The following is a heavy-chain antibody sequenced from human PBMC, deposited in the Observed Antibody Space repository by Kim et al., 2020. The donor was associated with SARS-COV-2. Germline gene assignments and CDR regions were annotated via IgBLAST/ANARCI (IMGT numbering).Heavy chain of an antibody. CDR1: GFTVSSYY. J-gene: IGHJ6*02. V-gene: IGHV3-53*01. CDR2: ICSGGST. CDR3: ARAVIEMERYYGMCA. D-gene: IGHD2-21*01. Sequence: GGSLRLSCAASGFTVSSYYMSWVRQAPGKGLEWVSVICSGGSTYYADSVKGRFTISRDNSKNTLYLQMNSIRTADTTVYYCARAVIEMERYYGMCAWGQGTTVTVS.